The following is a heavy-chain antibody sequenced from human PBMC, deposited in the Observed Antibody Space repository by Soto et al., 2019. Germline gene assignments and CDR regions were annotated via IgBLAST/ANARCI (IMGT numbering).Heavy chain of an antibody. CDR2: IYHSGST. V-gene: IGHV4-34*01. D-gene: IGHD1-1*01. CDR3: ARRITGSSNFDN. CDR1: GGSFSGYY. Sequence: SETLSLTCAVYGGSFSGYYWSWIRQPPGKGLEWIGDIYHSGSTSYTPSLKSRVTISVDTSKNQFSLKLSSVTAADTAVYYCARRITGSSNFDNWGQGALVTVSS. J-gene: IGHJ4*02.